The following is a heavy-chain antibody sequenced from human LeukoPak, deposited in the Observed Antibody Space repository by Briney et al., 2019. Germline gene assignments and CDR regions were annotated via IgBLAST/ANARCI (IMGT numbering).Heavy chain of an antibody. J-gene: IGHJ6*03. CDR1: EFTVSNNY. Sequence: PGGSLRLSCAASEFTVSNNYMRWVRQAPGKGLEWVSVIYTGGTTYYADSVKGRFTISRDNSKNTLCLQMNSLRPEDTAVYYCARDFGPYGDGDRYYYYMDVWGKGTTVTVSS. CDR2: IYTGGTT. V-gene: IGHV3-66*02. CDR3: ARDFGPYGDGDRYYYYMDV. D-gene: IGHD4-17*01.